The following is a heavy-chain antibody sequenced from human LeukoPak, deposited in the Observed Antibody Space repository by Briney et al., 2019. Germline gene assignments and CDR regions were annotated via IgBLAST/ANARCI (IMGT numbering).Heavy chain of an antibody. Sequence: PSETLSLTCGVSGGSISNTNWWSWVRQPPGQGLERIGEISLTGLTHYNPSLESRVTMSVDTSKNQFSLKLSSATAADTAVYYCARGGVAYNHVYYFDYWGQGTLVTVSS. V-gene: IGHV4-4*02. J-gene: IGHJ4*02. CDR3: ARGGVAYNHVYYFDY. CDR2: ISLTGLT. CDR1: GGSISNTNW. D-gene: IGHD1-1*01.